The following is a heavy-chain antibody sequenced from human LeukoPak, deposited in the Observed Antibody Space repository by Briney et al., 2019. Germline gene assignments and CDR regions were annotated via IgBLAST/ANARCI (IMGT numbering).Heavy chain of an antibody. V-gene: IGHV3-23*01. D-gene: IGHD2-21*01. CDR3: AKDRPNCGGDCYGAFDI. CDR2: ISGSGGST. J-gene: IGHJ3*02. CDR1: GFTFSNYA. Sequence: GGSLRLSCAASGFTFSNYAMSWVRQAPGKGLEWVSVISGSGGSTYYADSVKGRFTISRDNSKNTVYLQMNSLRAEDTAVYYCAKDRPNCGGDCYGAFDIWGQGTMVTVSS.